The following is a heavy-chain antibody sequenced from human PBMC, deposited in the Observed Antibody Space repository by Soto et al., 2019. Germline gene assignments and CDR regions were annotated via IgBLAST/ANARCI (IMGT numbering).Heavy chain of an antibody. V-gene: IGHV3-73*01. CDR3: TRHFPGLASGPTPGGAFDI. CDR2: IRSKANSYAT. Sequence: GGSLRLSCAASGFTFSGSAMHWVRQASGKGLEWVGRIRSKANSYATAYAASVKGRFTISRDDSKNTAYLQMNSLKTEDTAVYYCTRHFPGLASGPTPGGAFDIWGQGTMVTVSS. D-gene: IGHD6-25*01. CDR1: GFTFSGSA. J-gene: IGHJ3*02.